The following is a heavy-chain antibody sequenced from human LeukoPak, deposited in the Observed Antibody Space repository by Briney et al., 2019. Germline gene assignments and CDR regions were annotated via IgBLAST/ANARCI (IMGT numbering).Heavy chain of an antibody. D-gene: IGHD3-22*01. CDR2: INHSGST. Sequence: MSSETLSLTCAVCGGSFSGYYWSWIRQPPGKGLEWIGEINHSGSTNYNPSLKSRVTISVDTSKNQFSLKLSSVTAADTAVYYCARGGLMVYAIRYYDSSGYYDNRARRRKGVLDYWGQGTLVTVSS. J-gene: IGHJ4*02. V-gene: IGHV4-34*01. CDR3: ARGGLMVYAIRYYDSSGYYDNRARRRKGVLDY. CDR1: GGSFSGYY.